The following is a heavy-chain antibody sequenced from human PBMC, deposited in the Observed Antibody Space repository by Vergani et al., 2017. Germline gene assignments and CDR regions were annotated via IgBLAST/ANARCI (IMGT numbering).Heavy chain of an antibody. CDR2: ISYDGSNK. CDR3: ARELWFGELTGFDY. CDR1: GFTFSSYA. Sequence: QVQLVESGGGVAQPGGSLRLSCAASGFTFSSYAMHWVRQAPGKGLEWVAVISYDGSNKYYADSVKGRFTISRDNSKNTLYLQMNSLRAEDTAVYYCARELWFGELTGFDYWGQGTLVTVSS. V-gene: IGHV3-30*01. D-gene: IGHD3-10*01. J-gene: IGHJ4*02.